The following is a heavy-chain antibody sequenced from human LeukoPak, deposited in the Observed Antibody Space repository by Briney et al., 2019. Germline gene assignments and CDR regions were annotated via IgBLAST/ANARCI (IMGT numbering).Heavy chain of an antibody. CDR2: ISWNSGSI. Sequence: PGGSLRLSCAASGSTFDDYAMHWVRQAPGKGLEWVSGISWNSGSIGYADSVKGRFTISRDNAKNSLYLQMNSLRAEDTALYYCAKNLGRNDAFDIWGQGTMVTVSS. CDR3: AKNLGRNDAFDI. CDR1: GSTFDDYA. V-gene: IGHV3-9*01. J-gene: IGHJ3*02. D-gene: IGHD3-16*01.